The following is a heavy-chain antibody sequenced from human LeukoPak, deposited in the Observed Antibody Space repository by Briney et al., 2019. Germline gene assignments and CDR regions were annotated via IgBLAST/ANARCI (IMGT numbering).Heavy chain of an antibody. V-gene: IGHV3-30-3*01. CDR1: GFTFSSYA. D-gene: IGHD2-2*01. CDR2: ISYDGSNK. Sequence: GGSLRLSCAASGFTFSSYAMHWVRQAPGKGLEWVAVISYDGSNKYYADSVKGRFTISRDNSKNTLYLQMNSLRAEDTAVYYCARLLVVGPLNYFDYWGQGTLVTVSS. J-gene: IGHJ4*02. CDR3: ARLLVVGPLNYFDY.